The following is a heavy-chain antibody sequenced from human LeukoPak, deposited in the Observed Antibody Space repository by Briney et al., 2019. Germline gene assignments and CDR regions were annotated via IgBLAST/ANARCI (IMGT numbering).Heavy chain of an antibody. CDR1: GFTFSSYS. V-gene: IGHV3-21*01. Sequence: GGSLRLSCAASGFTFSSYSMNWVCQARGKGLEWVSSISSSSSYIYYADSVKGRFTISRDNAKNSLYLQMNGLRAEDTAVYYCAREVGSGPGWFDPWGQGTLVTVSS. CDR3: AREVGSGPGWFDP. J-gene: IGHJ5*02. CDR2: ISSSSSYI. D-gene: IGHD3-10*01.